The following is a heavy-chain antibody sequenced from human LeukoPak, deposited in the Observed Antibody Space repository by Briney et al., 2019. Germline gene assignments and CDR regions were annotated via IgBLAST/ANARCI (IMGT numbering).Heavy chain of an antibody. CDR3: ARRPKETFDS. Sequence: PGESLKISCRGSGYSFTSYWIGWVRQMPGKGLEWMGIIYPGDSDTRYSPSFQGQVTFSVDKSISTAYLQWSSLKASDTAIYYCARRPKETFDSWGQGTMVTVSS. CDR1: GYSFTSYW. V-gene: IGHV5-51*01. CDR2: IYPGDSDT. J-gene: IGHJ3*01.